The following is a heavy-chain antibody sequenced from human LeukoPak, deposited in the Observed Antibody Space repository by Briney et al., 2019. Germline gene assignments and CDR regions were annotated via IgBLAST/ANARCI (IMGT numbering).Heavy chain of an antibody. D-gene: IGHD3-10*01. CDR3: ATSPEGLWFGESGGMDV. CDR2: IYNSGST. J-gene: IGHJ6*02. V-gene: IGHV4-59*01. CDR1: GGSISSYY. Sequence: SETLSLTRTVSGGSISSYYGSWIRQPPGKGLEWIGYIYNSGSTNYNPSLKSRVTISEDTSKNQFSLKLTSVSAADTAVYYCATSPEGLWFGESGGMDVWGQGTTVTVSS.